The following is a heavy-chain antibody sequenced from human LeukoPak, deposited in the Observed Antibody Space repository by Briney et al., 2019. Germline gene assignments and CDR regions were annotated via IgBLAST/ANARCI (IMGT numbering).Heavy chain of an antibody. CDR1: DGSSVGYY. V-gene: IGHV4-34*01. CDR3: ARGAGDCSSTSCPFDY. Sequence: SEPRSSTGDVLDGSSVGYYWSWSAKPPGKGLGGIGQFNHNGSTNYNPSLKSRVTISVHKSKNQFSLKLSSVPAADTAVYYCARGAGDCSSTSCPFDYWGQGTQVTVSS. J-gene: IGHJ4*02. CDR2: FNHNGST. D-gene: IGHD2-2*01.